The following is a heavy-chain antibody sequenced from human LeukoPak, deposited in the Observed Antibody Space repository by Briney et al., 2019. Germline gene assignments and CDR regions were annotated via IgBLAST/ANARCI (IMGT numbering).Heavy chain of an antibody. V-gene: IGHV3-30*01. CDR1: GFTFSSYA. CDR2: IPYDGSNK. CDR3: ARDPPFDP. Sequence: GGSLRLSCAASGFTFSSYAMHWVRQAPGKGLEWVAVIPYDGSNKYYADSVKGRFTISRDNSKNTLYLQMNSLRAEDTAVYYCARDPPFDPWGQGTLVTVSS. J-gene: IGHJ5*02.